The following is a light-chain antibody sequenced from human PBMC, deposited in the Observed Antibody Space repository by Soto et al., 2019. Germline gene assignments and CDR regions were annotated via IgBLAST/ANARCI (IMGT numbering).Light chain of an antibody. CDR3: QTWGTGFQV. Sequence: QSVLTQSPSASASLGASVKLTCTLSSGHSSYAIACHQKQPGKGPRYLMDLNNDGSHSKGDGIPDRFSGSSSGAERYLIISSLQSEDEADYYCQTWGTGFQVFGGGTKVTVL. J-gene: IGLJ2*01. V-gene: IGLV4-69*01. CDR1: SGHSSYA. CDR2: LNNDGSH.